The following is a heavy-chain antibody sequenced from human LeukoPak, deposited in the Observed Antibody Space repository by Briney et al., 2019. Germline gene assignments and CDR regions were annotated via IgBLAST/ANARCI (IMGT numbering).Heavy chain of an antibody. CDR3: AAGIRFGGPYYYYYGMDV. CDR2: FDPEDGET. D-gene: IGHD3-10*01. V-gene: IGHV1-24*01. Sequence: ASVKVSCKASGYTFTSYYMHWVRQAPGKGLEWMGGFDPEDGETIYAQKFQGRVTMTEDTSTDTAYMELSSLRSEDTAVYYCAAGIRFGGPYYYYYGMDVWGQGTTVTVSS. J-gene: IGHJ6*02. CDR1: GYTFTSYY.